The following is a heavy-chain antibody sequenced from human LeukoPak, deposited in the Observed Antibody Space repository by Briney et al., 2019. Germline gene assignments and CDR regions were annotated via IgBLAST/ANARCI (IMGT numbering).Heavy chain of an antibody. CDR3: ARPEVGATRGLDY. Sequence: SETLSLTCTVSGCSIGSSTYYWGWIRQPPGKGLEWIGSIYYSGSTYYNPSLKSRVTISVDTSKNQFSLKLSSVTAADTAVYYCARPEVGATRGLDYWGQGTLVTVSS. J-gene: IGHJ4*02. D-gene: IGHD1-26*01. CDR1: GCSIGSSTYY. CDR2: IYYSGST. V-gene: IGHV4-39*01.